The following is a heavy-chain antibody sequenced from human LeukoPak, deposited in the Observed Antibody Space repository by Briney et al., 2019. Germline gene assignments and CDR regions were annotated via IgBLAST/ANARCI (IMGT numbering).Heavy chain of an antibody. Sequence: ASVKVSCKASGYTFTSYDINWVRQATGQGLEWMGWINPNSGNTGYAQKFQDRVTMTRNTSISTAYMEQSSRRSEDTAVYYCARGGSGSYGYWGQGTLVTVSS. CDR1: GYTFTSYD. CDR3: ARGGSGSYGY. D-gene: IGHD1-26*01. J-gene: IGHJ4*02. CDR2: INPNSGNT. V-gene: IGHV1-8*01.